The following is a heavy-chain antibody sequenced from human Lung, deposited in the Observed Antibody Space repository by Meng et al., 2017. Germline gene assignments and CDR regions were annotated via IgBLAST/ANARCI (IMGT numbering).Heavy chain of an antibody. CDR2: ISSDSRYI. Sequence: EVQLVESGGGLVTPGGSLRLSCAASGFTFSNYSMNWVRQAPGKGLEWVSSISSDSRYIFYVDSVKGRFTISRDNAKNSLYLQMNSLSPEDTAVFYCARFETVGVATGDFWGQGTLVTVSS. V-gene: IGHV3-21*01. CDR1: GFTFSNYS. J-gene: IGHJ4*02. D-gene: IGHD2-15*01. CDR3: ARFETVGVATGDF.